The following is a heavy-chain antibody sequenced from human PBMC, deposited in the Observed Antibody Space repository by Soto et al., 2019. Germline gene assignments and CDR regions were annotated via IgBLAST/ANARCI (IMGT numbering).Heavy chain of an antibody. CDR3: ATRSWNDGRLDAFDI. CDR2: IYPGDSDT. V-gene: IGHV5-51*01. D-gene: IGHD1-1*01. J-gene: IGHJ3*02. Sequence: PGESLKISCKGSGYSFTSYWIGWVRQMPGKGLEWMGIIYPGDSDTRYSPSFQGQVTISADKSISTAYLQWSSLKASDTAMYYCATRSWNDGRLDAFDIWGQGTMVTVSS. CDR1: GYSFTSYW.